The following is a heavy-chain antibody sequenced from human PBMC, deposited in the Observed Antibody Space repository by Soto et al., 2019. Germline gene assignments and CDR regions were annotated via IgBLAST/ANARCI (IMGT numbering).Heavy chain of an antibody. D-gene: IGHD3-22*01. CDR1: GFTFSRSG. CDR3: ARDPFDSSDSDYGPDS. Sequence: EVQLVESGGGLVQPGGSPRLSCAASGFTFSRSGMNWVRQAPGKGREWVSYISSSSSTIYYADSVKGRFTISRDNAKNSLYLQMNSLRVEDTAVYYCARDPFDSSDSDYGPDSWGQGTLVTVSS. CDR2: ISSSSSTI. V-gene: IGHV3-48*01. J-gene: IGHJ4*02.